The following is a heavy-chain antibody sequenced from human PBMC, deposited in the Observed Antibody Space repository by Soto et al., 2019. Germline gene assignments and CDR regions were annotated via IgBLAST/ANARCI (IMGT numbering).Heavy chain of an antibody. D-gene: IGHD6-13*01. J-gene: IGHJ6*02. Sequence: QVQLVQSGAEVKKPGASVKVSCKASGYTFTSYGISWVRQAPGQGLEWMGWISAYNGNTNYAQKLQGRVTTTTDTSTSTAYKELRSLRSDDTAVYCCASGGYSRSGFYYYYGMDVWGQGTTVTVSS. V-gene: IGHV1-18*01. CDR3: ASGGYSRSGFYYYYGMDV. CDR1: GYTFTSYG. CDR2: ISAYNGNT.